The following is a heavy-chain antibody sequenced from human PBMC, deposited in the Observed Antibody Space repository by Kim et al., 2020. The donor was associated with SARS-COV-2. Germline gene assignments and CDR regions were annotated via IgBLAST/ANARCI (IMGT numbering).Heavy chain of an antibody. D-gene: IGHD1-26*01. CDR3: ARGEVVGAPNY. J-gene: IGHJ4*02. Sequence: GGSLRLSCAASGFTFSSYWMHWVRQAPGKGLVWVSRINSDGSSTSYADSVKGRFTISRDNAKNTLYLQMNSLRAEDTAVYYCARGEVVGAPNYWGQGTLVTVSS. CDR2: INSDGSST. V-gene: IGHV3-74*01. CDR1: GFTFSSYW.